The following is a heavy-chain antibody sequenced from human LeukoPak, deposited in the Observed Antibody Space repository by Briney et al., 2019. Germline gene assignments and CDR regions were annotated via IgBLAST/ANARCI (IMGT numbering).Heavy chain of an antibody. CDR1: GGSISSYY. CDR2: FYYSGST. CDR3: ARHDSSGSIASYGMDV. J-gene: IGHJ6*02. Sequence: SETLSLTCTVSGGSISSYYWTWFRQPPGKGLEWIGHFYYSGSTNYNPSLKSRVTISVDTSKNQFSLKLSSVTAADTAVYYCARHDSSGSIASYGMDVWGQGTTVTVSS. V-gene: IGHV4-59*01. D-gene: IGHD3-22*01.